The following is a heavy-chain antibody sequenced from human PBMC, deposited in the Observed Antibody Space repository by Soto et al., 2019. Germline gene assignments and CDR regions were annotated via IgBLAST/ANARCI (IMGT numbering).Heavy chain of an antibody. J-gene: IGHJ5*02. CDR1: GGSISSTRW. D-gene: IGHD3-22*01. Sequence: SSETLSLTCTVSGGSISSTRWWSWVRLSPGKGLEWIGEIYHLGRTNYNPSLKSRVTLSIDKSNNQFSLTLTSVTAADTAVYFCARTGKFYYYDTTGLPFDPWGPGILVTVSS. V-gene: IGHV4-4*02. CDR2: IYHLGRT. CDR3: ARTGKFYYYDTTGLPFDP.